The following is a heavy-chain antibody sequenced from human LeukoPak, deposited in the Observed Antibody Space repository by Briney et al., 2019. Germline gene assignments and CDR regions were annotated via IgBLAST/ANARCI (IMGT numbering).Heavy chain of an antibody. D-gene: IGHD3-9*01. Sequence: SETLSLTCTVSAYSITSGYFWGWIRQRPGKGLEWIASIYHSGSTYYNPSLKSRVTISVDTSKNQFSLRLTSVTAADTAVYYCARVLYYDVLTGYYINGWFDPWGQGTLVTVSS. V-gene: IGHV4-38-2*02. CDR1: AYSITSGYF. CDR3: ARVLYYDVLTGYYINGWFDP. J-gene: IGHJ5*02. CDR2: IYHSGST.